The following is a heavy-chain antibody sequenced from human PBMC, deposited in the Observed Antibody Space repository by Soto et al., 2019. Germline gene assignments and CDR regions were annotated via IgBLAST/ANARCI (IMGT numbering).Heavy chain of an antibody. CDR2: IVVGSGNT. J-gene: IGHJ6*03. CDR3: AARNPNHCSSTSCYEDYDYMDV. V-gene: IGHV1-58*02. CDR1: GFTFTSSA. Sequence: QMQLVQSGPEVKKPGTSVKVSCKASGFTFTSSAMQWVRQARGQRVEWIGWIVVGSGNTNYAQKFQERVTITRDTSTSTADMELSSLRSEDTAVYYCAARNPNHCSSTSCYEDYDYMDVWGKGTTVTVSS. D-gene: IGHD2-2*01.